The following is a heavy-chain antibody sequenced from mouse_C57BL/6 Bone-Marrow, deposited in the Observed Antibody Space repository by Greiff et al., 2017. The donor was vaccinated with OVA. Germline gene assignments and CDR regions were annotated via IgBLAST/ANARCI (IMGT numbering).Heavy chain of an antibody. CDR1: GFSLTSYG. V-gene: IGHV2-2*01. D-gene: IGHD1-1*01. Sequence: VQLVESGPGLVQPSQSLSITCTVSGFSLTSYGVHWVRQSPGKGLEWLGVIWSGGSTDYNAAFISRLSISKDNSKSQVFFKMNSLQADDTAVYYCARNRGYYYGLYYFDYWGQGTTLTVSS. CDR2: IWSGGST. J-gene: IGHJ2*01. CDR3: ARNRGYYYGLYYFDY.